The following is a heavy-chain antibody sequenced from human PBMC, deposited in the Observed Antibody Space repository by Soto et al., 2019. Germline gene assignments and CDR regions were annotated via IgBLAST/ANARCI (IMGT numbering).Heavy chain of an antibody. Sequence: GASVKVSCKASGYTFTSYGISWVRQAPGQGLEWMGWISAYNGNTNYAQKLQGGVTMTTDTSASTAYMELRSLRSDDTAVYYCARDRSGVVIENDAFDIWGQGTMVTVSS. CDR2: ISAYNGNT. CDR3: ARDRSGVVIENDAFDI. D-gene: IGHD3-3*01. J-gene: IGHJ3*02. CDR1: GYTFTSYG. V-gene: IGHV1-18*01.